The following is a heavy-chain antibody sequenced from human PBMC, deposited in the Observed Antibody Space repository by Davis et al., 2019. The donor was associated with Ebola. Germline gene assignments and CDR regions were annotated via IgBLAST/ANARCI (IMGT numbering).Heavy chain of an antibody. J-gene: IGHJ5*02. CDR3: ARHQLELRSAWFDP. CDR1: GGSISSSSYY. Sequence: PSGTLSLTCTVSGGSISSSSYYWGWIRQPPGKGLEWIGSIYYSGSTYYNPSLKSRVTISVDTSKNQFSLKLSSVTAADTAVYYCARHQLELRSAWFDPWGQGTLVTVSS. CDR2: IYYSGST. V-gene: IGHV4-39*01. D-gene: IGHD1-7*01.